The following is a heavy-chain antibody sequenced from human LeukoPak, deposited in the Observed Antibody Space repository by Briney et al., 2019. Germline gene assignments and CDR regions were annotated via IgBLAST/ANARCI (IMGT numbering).Heavy chain of an antibody. CDR1: NYTFTSYG. Sequence: ASVRVSCKASNYTFTSYGINWVRQAPGQGLEWMGWINTYNGNTNYAQELQGRVIMITDTSTSTAYMELRSLRSDDTAVYYCARERNYYYDSSGYYWFDYWGQGTLVTVSS. D-gene: IGHD3-22*01. V-gene: IGHV1-18*01. J-gene: IGHJ5*01. CDR3: ARERNYYYDSSGYYWFDY. CDR2: INTYNGNT.